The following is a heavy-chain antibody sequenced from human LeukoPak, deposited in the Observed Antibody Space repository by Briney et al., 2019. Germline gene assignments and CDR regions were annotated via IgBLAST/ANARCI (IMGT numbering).Heavy chain of an antibody. V-gene: IGHV1-18*01. CDR3: ARDQASSSWYRRIDY. Sequence: ASVKVSCKASGYTFTSYGISWVRQAPGQGLEWMGWISAYNGNTNYAQKLQGRVTMTTDTSTSTAYMELRSLRSDDTAVYYCARDQASSSWYRRIDYWGQGTLVTVSS. CDR1: GYTFTSYG. CDR2: ISAYNGNT. D-gene: IGHD6-13*01. J-gene: IGHJ4*02.